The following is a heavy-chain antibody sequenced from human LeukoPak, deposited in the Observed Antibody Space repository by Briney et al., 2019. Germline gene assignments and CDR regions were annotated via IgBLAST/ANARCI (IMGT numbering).Heavy chain of an antibody. CDR1: GVSISSYY. J-gene: IGHJ4*02. Sequence: SETLSLTCTGSGVSISSYYWSWIRQPPGKGLEWIGYIYYSGSTNYNPSLKSRVTISVDTSKNQFSLKLSSVTAADTAVYYCARYDYGDYVRACFDYWGQGTLVTVSS. CDR3: ARYDYGDYVRACFDY. CDR2: IYYSGST. D-gene: IGHD4-17*01. V-gene: IGHV4-59*08.